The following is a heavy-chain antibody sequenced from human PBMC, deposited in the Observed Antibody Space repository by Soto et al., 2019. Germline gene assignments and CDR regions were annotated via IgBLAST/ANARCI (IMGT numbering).Heavy chain of an antibody. V-gene: IGHV1-69*02. Sequence: SVKVSWKASGGTFSSYTISWGRQAPGQGLEWMGRIIPILGIANYAQKFQGRVTITADKSTSTAYMELSSLRSEDTAVYYCASAYDIVVVVAATAGAFDIWGQGTMVTVSS. D-gene: IGHD2-15*01. J-gene: IGHJ3*02. CDR3: ASAYDIVVVVAATAGAFDI. CDR1: GGTFSSYT. CDR2: IIPILGIA.